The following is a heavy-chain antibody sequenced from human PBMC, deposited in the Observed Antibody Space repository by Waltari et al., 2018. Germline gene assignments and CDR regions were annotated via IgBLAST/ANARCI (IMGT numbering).Heavy chain of an antibody. CDR3: ARGLRTVHYPRWFDP. J-gene: IGHJ5*02. CDR1: GGSFSGYY. D-gene: IGHD1-26*01. V-gene: IGHV4-34*01. CDR2: INHSGST. Sequence: QVQLQQWGAGLLKPSETLSLTCAVYGGSFSGYYWSWIRQPTGKGLEWIGEINHSGSTNYNPSLKSRVTISVDTSKNQFSLKLSSVTAADTAVYYCARGLRTVHYPRWFDPWGQGTLVTVSS.